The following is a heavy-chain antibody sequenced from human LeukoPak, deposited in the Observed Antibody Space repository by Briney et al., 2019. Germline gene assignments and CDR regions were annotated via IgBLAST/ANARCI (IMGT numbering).Heavy chain of an antibody. D-gene: IGHD2-15*01. CDR2: VHYSGST. Sequence: SETLSLTCTVSGGSISSYYWSWIRQPPGKGLEWIGYVHYSGSTNYNPSLKSRVTISVDTSKNQFSLKLSSVTAADTAVYYCARCRSLNWFDPWGQGTLVTVSS. J-gene: IGHJ5*02. V-gene: IGHV4-59*08. CDR3: ARCRSLNWFDP. CDR1: GGSISSYY.